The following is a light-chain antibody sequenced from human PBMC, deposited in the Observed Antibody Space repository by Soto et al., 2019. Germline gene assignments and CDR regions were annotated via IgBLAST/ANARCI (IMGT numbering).Light chain of an antibody. CDR3: SSYAGSNNWV. V-gene: IGLV2-8*01. CDR1: SIDVGGYNY. Sequence: QSALTQPPSASGSPGQSVTISCTGTSIDVGGYNYVSWYQQHPGKAPKLMIYDVSKRPSGVPDRFSGSKSGNTASLTVSGLQAEDEADYYCSSYAGSNNWVFGGGTKLTVL. CDR2: DVS. J-gene: IGLJ3*02.